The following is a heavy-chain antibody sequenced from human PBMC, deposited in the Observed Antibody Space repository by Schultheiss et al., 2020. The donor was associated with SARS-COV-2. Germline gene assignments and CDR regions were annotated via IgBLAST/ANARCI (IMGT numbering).Heavy chain of an antibody. CDR1: GFGFSNYN. CDR3: ARGHTLPDPHCSSSSCYRYYFDY. V-gene: IGHV3-21*01. J-gene: IGHJ4*02. CDR2: ISTGSNYI. D-gene: IGHD2-2*01. Sequence: GGSLRLSCAASGFGFSNYNMNWVRQAPGKGLEWVSSISTGSNYIHYADSVKGRFTISRDNAKDSLFLQMNSLRAEDTAVYYCARGHTLPDPHCSSSSCYRYYFDYWGQGTLVTVSS.